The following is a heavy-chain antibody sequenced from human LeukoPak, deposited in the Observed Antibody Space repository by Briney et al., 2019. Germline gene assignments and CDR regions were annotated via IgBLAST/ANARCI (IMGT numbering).Heavy chain of an antibody. D-gene: IGHD3-16*01. CDR1: GYTFTGYY. V-gene: IGHV1-2*02. Sequence: ASVKVSCKASGYTFTGYYMHWVRQAPGQGLEWMGWINPNSGGTNYAQKFQGRVTMTRDTSISTAYMELSRLRSDDSAVYYCARRPLSMTTFGGTVVRKSYYLDYWGQGTLVTVSS. J-gene: IGHJ4*02. CDR2: INPNSGGT. CDR3: ARRPLSMTTFGGTVVRKSYYLDY.